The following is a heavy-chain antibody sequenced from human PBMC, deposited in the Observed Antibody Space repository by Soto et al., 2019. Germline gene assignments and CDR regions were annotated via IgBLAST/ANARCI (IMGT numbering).Heavy chain of an antibody. J-gene: IGHJ4*02. D-gene: IGHD4-4*01. Sequence: QVKLVQSGAEVKKPGASVKVSCKTSGYTFTDYGFTWVRQAPGQGLEWMGCVSTYNDHINYAQKFQGRVTMTTDTSTSTAYMELRGLRSDDTALYYWARERGHYKYFDYWGQGTLVTVSS. CDR1: GYTFTDYG. CDR2: VSTYNDHI. V-gene: IGHV1-18*01. CDR3: ARERGHYKYFDY.